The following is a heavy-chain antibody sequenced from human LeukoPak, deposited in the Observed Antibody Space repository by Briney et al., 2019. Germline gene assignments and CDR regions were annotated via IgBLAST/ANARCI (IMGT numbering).Heavy chain of an antibody. J-gene: IGHJ5*02. CDR1: GGSVSSGSYY. Sequence: SETLSLTCTVSGGSVSSGSYYWSWIRQPPGKGLEWIGYIYYSGSTNYNPSLKSRVTISVDTSKNQFSLKLSSVTAADTAVYYCARGAGGYRSDPWGQGTLVTVSS. V-gene: IGHV4-61*01. CDR2: IYYSGST. D-gene: IGHD1-1*01. CDR3: ARGAGGYRSDP.